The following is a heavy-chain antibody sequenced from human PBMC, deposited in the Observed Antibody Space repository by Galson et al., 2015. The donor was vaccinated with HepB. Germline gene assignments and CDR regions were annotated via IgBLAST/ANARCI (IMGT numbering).Heavy chain of an antibody. CDR2: ISGDEGYK. V-gene: IGHV3-74*01. CDR3: VRGSNDWYGNDY. CDR1: GFPFSNFW. Sequence: SLRLSCAGSGFPFSNFWIHWVRQAPGKGLVLVSRISGDEGYKNYAASVKGRFTISRDNAENTVYLQMHSLSAEDTAVYYCVRGSNDWYGNDYWGQGVLVTVSS. J-gene: IGHJ4*02. D-gene: IGHD3-9*01.